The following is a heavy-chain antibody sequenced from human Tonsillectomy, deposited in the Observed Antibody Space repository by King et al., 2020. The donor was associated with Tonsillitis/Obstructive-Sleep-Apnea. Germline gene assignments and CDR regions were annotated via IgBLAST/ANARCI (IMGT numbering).Heavy chain of an antibody. Sequence: VQLVQSGGGLVQPGGSLRLSCAASGFTFISSAMSWFRQAPGKGLEWVSAISGGGGSTYYADSVKGRFTTSRENYKNTLYLQMNSLRAEDTAVYYCAKPYSGYDYWGQGTLVTVSS. CDR2: ISGGGGST. V-gene: IGHV3-23*04. CDR3: AKPYSGYDY. CDR1: GFTFISSA. J-gene: IGHJ4*02. D-gene: IGHD5-12*01.